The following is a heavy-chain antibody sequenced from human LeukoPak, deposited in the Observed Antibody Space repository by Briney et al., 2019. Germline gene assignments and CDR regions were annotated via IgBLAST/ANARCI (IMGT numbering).Heavy chain of an antibody. J-gene: IGHJ5*02. CDR1: GYTFTSYG. CDR2: ISAYNGNT. V-gene: IGHV1-18*01. CDR3: ARDSVTTAGNYFDP. D-gene: IGHD4-17*01. Sequence: ASVKVSCKASGYTFTSYGISWVRQAPGQGLEWMGWISAYNGNTEFAQKFQGRVTMTIETSTRTVYMEVRGLTSDDTAVYYCARDSVTTAGNYFDPWGQGTLVTVSS.